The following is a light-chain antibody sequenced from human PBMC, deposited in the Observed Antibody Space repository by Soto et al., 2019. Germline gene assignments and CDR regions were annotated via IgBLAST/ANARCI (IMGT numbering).Light chain of an antibody. J-gene: IGKJ4*01. CDR3: QQYNSYSLT. CDR2: KAS. CDR1: QSISSW. Sequence: DIQMTQSPSTLSASVGDRVTITCRASQSISSWLAWDQQKPGKAPKLLIYKASSLESGVPSRFSGTGSGTEFTLTISSLPPDDFATYYCQQYNSYSLTFGGGTKVEIK. V-gene: IGKV1-5*03.